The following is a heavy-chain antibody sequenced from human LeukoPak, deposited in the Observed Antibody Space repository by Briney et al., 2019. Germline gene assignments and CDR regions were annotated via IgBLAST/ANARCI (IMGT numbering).Heavy chain of an antibody. V-gene: IGHV1-18*01. CDR2: IRAYNGNT. Sequence: ASVKVSCKASGYTFTSYGISWVRQDPGQGLEWMGWIRAYNGNTNYAQKLQGRVTMTTDTSTSTAYMELRSLRSDDTAVYYCARVSVVYAYYYYYMDVWGKGTTVTVSS. J-gene: IGHJ6*03. D-gene: IGHD2-8*02. CDR3: ARVSVVYAYYYYYMDV. CDR1: GYTFTSYG.